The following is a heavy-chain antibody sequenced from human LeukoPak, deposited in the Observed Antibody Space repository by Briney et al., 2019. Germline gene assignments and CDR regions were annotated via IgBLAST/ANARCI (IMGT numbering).Heavy chain of an antibody. CDR2: ISYDGSNK. CDR3: ARGSGSYYSFIDY. J-gene: IGHJ4*02. CDR1: GFTFSSYA. V-gene: IGHV3-30-3*01. Sequence: GGSLRLSCAASGFTFSSYAMHWVRQAPGKGLEWVAVISYDGSNKYYADSVKGRFTISRDNSKNTLYLQMNSLRAEDTAVYYCARGSGSYYSFIDYWGQGTLVTVSS. D-gene: IGHD1-26*01.